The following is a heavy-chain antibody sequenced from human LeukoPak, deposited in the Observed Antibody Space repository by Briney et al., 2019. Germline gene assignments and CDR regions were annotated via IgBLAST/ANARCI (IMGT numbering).Heavy chain of an antibody. CDR3: ARVGPPYYYYYMDV. CDR2: IKQDGSGQ. V-gene: IGHV3-7*01. CDR1: GFTFSASW. J-gene: IGHJ6*03. Sequence: PGGSLRLSCAASGFTFSASWMTSVRQAPGRGREWVANIKQDGSGQYTADSLKGRFTIPRDNAKRLLFLQMNSLRVEDTAVYYCARVGPPYYYYYMDVWGNGTTVTVSS.